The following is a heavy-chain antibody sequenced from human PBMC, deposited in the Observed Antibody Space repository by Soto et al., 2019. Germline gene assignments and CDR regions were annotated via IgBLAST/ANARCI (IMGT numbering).Heavy chain of an antibody. J-gene: IGHJ4*02. CDR2: MFYRGST. CDR1: GVSVTNADYY. Sequence: SETLSLTCTVSGVSVTNADYYWGWIRQAPGGGLEWIGYMFYRGSTYYNPSLESRVNISVDTSKNQVSLQLTYVTAADTAVYFCARDGHDSWGQGTLVTVSS. D-gene: IGHD3-22*01. V-gene: IGHV4-30-4*01. CDR3: ARDGHDS.